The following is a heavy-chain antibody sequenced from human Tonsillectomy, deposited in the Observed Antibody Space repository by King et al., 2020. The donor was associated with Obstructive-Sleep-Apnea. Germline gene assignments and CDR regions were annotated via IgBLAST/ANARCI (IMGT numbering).Heavy chain of an antibody. CDR2: ISSGGTST. D-gene: IGHD3-16*01. CDR1: GFTFTDYY. V-gene: IGHV3-11*01. J-gene: IGHJ6*02. CDR3: ARDDNWDGMDV. Sequence: VQLVESGGGLVKPGGSLRLSCAASGFTFTDYYMSWVRQAPGKGLEWISYISSGGTSTYYADSVKGRFTISRDNADNSLYLLMNSLRAADTAVYYCARDDNWDGMDVWGQGTAVTVSS.